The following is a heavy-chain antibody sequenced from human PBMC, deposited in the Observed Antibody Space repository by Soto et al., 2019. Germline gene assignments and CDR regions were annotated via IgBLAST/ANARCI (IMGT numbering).Heavy chain of an antibody. V-gene: IGHV4-59*01. J-gene: IGHJ5*02. CDR3: ARTDPYSNWFDP. CDR1: GGSISSYY. D-gene: IGHD2-21*01. Sequence: ASETLSLTCTVSGGSISSYYWSWIRQPPGKGLEWIGYIYYSGSTNYNPSLKSRVTISVDTSKNQFSLKLSSVTAADTAVYYCARTDPYSNWFDPWGQGTLVTVSS. CDR2: IYYSGST.